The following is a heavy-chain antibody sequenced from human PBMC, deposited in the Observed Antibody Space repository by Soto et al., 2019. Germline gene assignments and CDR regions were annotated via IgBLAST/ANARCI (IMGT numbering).Heavy chain of an antibody. D-gene: IGHD3-3*01. V-gene: IGHV3-74*01. J-gene: IGHJ4*02. CDR2: INNDGSSI. Sequence: EVQLVESGGGLVQPGGSLRLSCAASGITFSNYWMHWVRQAPGKGLVWVSRINNDGSSIGYADSVKGRFTISRDNAKNTLYLQMNSLRAEDTAVYYCARGQTTFGVIVMTTLFDYWGQGTLVTVSS. CDR1: GITFSNYW. CDR3: ARGQTTFGVIVMTTLFDY.